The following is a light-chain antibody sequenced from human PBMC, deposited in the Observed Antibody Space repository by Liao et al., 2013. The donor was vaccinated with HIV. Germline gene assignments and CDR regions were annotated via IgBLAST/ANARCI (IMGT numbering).Light chain of an antibody. Sequence: SYVLTQPPSVSVAPGQTANITCGGKNIGSKSVHWYQQKPGQAPVVVIHYDRDRPSGIPERFSGSNSGNTATLTISGTQPMDEADYYCLAWDSSTVVFGGGTKLTVL. CDR3: LAWDSSTVV. J-gene: IGLJ2*01. CDR2: YDR. V-gene: IGLV3-21*01. CDR1: NIGSKS.